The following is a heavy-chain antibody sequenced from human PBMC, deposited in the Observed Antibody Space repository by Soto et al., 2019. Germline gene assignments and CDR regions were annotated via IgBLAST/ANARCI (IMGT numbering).Heavy chain of an antibody. CDR2: ISYDVTSK. J-gene: IGHJ4*02. V-gene: IGHV3-30*18. D-gene: IGHD3-16*01. CDR3: AKNYAYSGFDY. CDR1: GFTFSNYD. Sequence: PGGSLRLSCAASGFTFSNYDMHWVRQAPGKGLEWVAVISYDVTSKYYADSVKGRFTISRDNSKNTLYLQMNSLRVEDTAVYYCAKNYAYSGFDYWGQGTLVTVSS.